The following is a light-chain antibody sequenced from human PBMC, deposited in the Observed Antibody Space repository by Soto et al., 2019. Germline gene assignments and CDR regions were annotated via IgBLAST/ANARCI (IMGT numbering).Light chain of an antibody. CDR2: VHNDGSH. J-gene: IGLJ3*02. V-gene: IGLV4-69*01. CDR1: SRHSNYA. CDR3: QTWGTGFLL. Sequence: QSVLTQSPSASASLGASVTLTCTLSSRHSNYAIAWHQQQPEKGPRLLMKVHNDGSHTKGDGIPDRFSGSSSGAERYLTIASLQSEDEADYYCQTWGTGFLLFGGGTKLTVL.